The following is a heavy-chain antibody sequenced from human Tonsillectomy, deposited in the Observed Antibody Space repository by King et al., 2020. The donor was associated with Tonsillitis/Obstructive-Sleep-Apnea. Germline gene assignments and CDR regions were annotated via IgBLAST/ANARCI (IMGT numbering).Heavy chain of an antibody. Sequence: LQLQESGPGLVKPAETLSLTCTVSGGSISSSSYYWGWIRQPPGKGLEWIGSIYYTGSTYYNPSLKSRVTISVDTSKNQFSLKLRSVTAADTAVYYCAGGAGGYWGQGTLVTVSS. CDR2: IYYTGST. CDR1: GGSISSSSYY. V-gene: IGHV4-39*01. J-gene: IGHJ4*02. CDR3: AGGAGGY. D-gene: IGHD3-10*01.